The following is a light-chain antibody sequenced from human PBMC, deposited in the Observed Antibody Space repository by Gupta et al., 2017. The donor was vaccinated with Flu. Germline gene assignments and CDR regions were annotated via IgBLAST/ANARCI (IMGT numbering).Light chain of an antibody. V-gene: IGLV3-19*01. J-gene: IGLJ3*02. CDR1: ILISCY. CDR2: GLN. Sequence: GDILISCYASWYQQRPGQAPTLVMFGLNERPSGIPDRLSGSNSGNTASLTIAGAQADDEANNFCFCKDSSGSHWVSGGGTTLTVL. CDR3: FCKDSSGSHWV.